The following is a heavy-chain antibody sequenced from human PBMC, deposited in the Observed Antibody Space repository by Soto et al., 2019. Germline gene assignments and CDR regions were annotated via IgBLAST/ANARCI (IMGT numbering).Heavy chain of an antibody. CDR3: VIHVVVPQAGYMDV. D-gene: IGHD2-2*01. J-gene: IGHJ6*03. Sequence: QVQLVQSGAEEKKPGASVKVYCKASGYTFPSHYMHWVRQAPGQGLEWMGIINPSGGTTRYAQKFRGRVTMTTGTSTSTVYMEVSSLRYEDSAVYYCVIHVVVPQAGYMDVWGNWTPVTVSS. CDR2: INPSGGTT. CDR1: GYTFPSHY. V-gene: IGHV1-46*03.